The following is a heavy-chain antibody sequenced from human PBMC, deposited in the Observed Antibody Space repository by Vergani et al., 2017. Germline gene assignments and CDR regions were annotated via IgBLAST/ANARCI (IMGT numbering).Heavy chain of an antibody. Sequence: EVQLLESGGGLVQPGGSLRLSCEASGFSFPGYAMSWVRQAPGKGLEWVSSVSGSSATPYYADSVKGRFIISRDNSKNTLYLYMNSLRADDTAVYYCAKDPRLKEDYYYYYMDVWGKGTTVTVSS. CDR1: GFSFPGYA. V-gene: IGHV3-23*01. CDR3: AKDPRLKEDYYYYYMDV. CDR2: VSGSSATP. J-gene: IGHJ6*03.